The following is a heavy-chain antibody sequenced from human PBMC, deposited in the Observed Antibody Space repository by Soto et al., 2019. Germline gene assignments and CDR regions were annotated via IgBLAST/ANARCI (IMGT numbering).Heavy chain of an antibody. CDR2: ISGYSGNA. V-gene: IGHV1-18*04. Sequence: QVQVMQSGAEVKKPGDSGKVSCKTSGYIFSDYGINWVRQAPGQGLEWMGWISGYSGNANLAQKFQGRVTMTTDKSTRTAYMELRRLRSDDTAVYYCAKRTSGTTWGESDYWGQGTLVTVSS. J-gene: IGHJ4*02. CDR1: GYIFSDYG. D-gene: IGHD4-17*01. CDR3: AKRTSGTTWGESDY.